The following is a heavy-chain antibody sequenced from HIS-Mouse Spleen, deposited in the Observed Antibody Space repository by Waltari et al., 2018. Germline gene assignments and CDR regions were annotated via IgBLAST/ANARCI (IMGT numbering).Heavy chain of an antibody. D-gene: IGHD6-19*01. CDR2: ISYDGSNK. CDR3: AKASSGWLDY. J-gene: IGHJ4*02. CDR1: GFTFRSLC. Sequence: QVQLVESGGGVVQPGRSLRPSCAAPGFTFRSLCMLWVRQASGKGLEWVAFISYDGSNKYYADSVKGRFTISRDNSKNTLYLQMNSLRAEDTAVYYCAKASSGWLDYWGQGTLVTVSS. V-gene: IGHV3-30*18.